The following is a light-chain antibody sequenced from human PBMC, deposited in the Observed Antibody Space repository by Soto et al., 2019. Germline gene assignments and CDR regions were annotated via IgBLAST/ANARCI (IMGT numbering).Light chain of an antibody. CDR1: SSNIGAGYD. CDR2: GNS. CDR3: QSYDSSLSGVV. V-gene: IGLV1-40*01. J-gene: IGLJ2*01. Sequence: QLVLTQPPSVSGAPGQRVTISCTGSSSNIGAGYDVHWYQQLPGTAPKLLIYGNSNRPSGVPDRFSGSKSGTSASLAITGLHAEDEADYYCQSYDSSLSGVVFGGGTKVTVL.